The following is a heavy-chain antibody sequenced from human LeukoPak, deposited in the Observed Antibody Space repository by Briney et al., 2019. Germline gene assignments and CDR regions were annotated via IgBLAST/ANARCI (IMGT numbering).Heavy chain of an antibody. CDR2: IYSVGST. J-gene: IGHJ4*02. Sequence: GGSLRLSCAVSGFTVSSDYMSWVRQAPGKGLEGVSIIYSVGSTYYADSVKGGFTISRDDSKNTLYLQMNSLRAEDTAVYYCARKIYFDYWAREPWSPSPQ. V-gene: IGHV3-53*01. CDR3: ARKIYFDY. CDR1: GFTVSSDY.